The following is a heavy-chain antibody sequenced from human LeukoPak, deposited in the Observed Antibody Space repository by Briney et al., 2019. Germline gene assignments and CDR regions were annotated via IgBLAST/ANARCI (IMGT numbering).Heavy chain of an antibody. CDR2: IKQDGSEK. V-gene: IGHV3-7*01. J-gene: IGHJ3*02. Sequence: GGSLRLSCAASGFIFSSYAMHWVRQAPGKGLEWVANIKQDGSEKYYVDSVKGRFTISRDNAKNSLYLQMNSLRAEDTAVYYCARAPATPNIVVWERRYAFDIWGQGTMVTVSS. D-gene: IGHD2-15*01. CDR3: ARAPATPNIVVWERRYAFDI. CDR1: GFIFSSYA.